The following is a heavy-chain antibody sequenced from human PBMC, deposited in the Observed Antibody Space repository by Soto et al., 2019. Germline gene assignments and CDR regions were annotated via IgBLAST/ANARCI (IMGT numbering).Heavy chain of an antibody. V-gene: IGHV3-23*01. CDR2: ISGSGGST. D-gene: IGHD3-9*01. Sequence: EVQLLESGGGLVQPGESLRLSCAASGFTFGSYAMSWVRQAPGQGLEWVSAISGSGGSTYYADSVKGRFTISRDNSKNTLYLQMNSLRAEDTAVYYCAKEDILTGLVYFDYWGQGTLVTVSS. CDR1: GFTFGSYA. J-gene: IGHJ4*02. CDR3: AKEDILTGLVYFDY.